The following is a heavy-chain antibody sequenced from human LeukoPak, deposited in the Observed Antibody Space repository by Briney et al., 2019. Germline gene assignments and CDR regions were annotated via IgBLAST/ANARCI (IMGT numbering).Heavy chain of an antibody. V-gene: IGHV3-23*01. CDR3: AKGGKLDVTPFDY. J-gene: IGHJ4*02. CDR1: GFTFTSYA. Sequence: GGSLRLSCAASGFTFTSYAMNWVRQAPGKGLEWVSTISGSGISTYYADSVKGRFTISRDNSKNTLYLQVNSLRAEDTAVYYCAKGGKLDVTPFDYWGQGTLVTVSS. D-gene: IGHD3-16*01. CDR2: ISGSGIST.